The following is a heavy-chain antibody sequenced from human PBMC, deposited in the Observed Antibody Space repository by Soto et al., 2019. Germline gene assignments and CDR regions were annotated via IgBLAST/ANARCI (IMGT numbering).Heavy chain of an antibody. Sequence: SETLSLTCTVSGGSISSYYWSWIRQPPGKGLEWIGYIYYSGSTNYNPSLKSRVTISVDTSKNQFSLKLSSVTAADTAVYYCARVRWDYYYYGMDVWGQGTTVTVS. V-gene: IGHV4-59*01. D-gene: IGHD1-26*01. CDR2: IYYSGST. CDR3: ARVRWDYYYYGMDV. CDR1: GGSISSYY. J-gene: IGHJ6*02.